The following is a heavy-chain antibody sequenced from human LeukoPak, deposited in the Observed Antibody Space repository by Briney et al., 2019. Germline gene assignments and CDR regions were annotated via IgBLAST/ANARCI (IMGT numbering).Heavy chain of an antibody. CDR1: GGSISSYY. V-gene: IGHV4-4*07. CDR2: TYTSGST. D-gene: IGHD2-2*02. Sequence: SETLSHTCTVSGGSISSYYWSWIRQPAGKGLGWIGRTYTSGSTNYNPSLKSRVTMSVDTSKHQFSLKLTSVTAADTAVYYCAREAPFYRSTSCYISAFDIWGQGTMVTVSS. J-gene: IGHJ3*02. CDR3: AREAPFYRSTSCYISAFDI.